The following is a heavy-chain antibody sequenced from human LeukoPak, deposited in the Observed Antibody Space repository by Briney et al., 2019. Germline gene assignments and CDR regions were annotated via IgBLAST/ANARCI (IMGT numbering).Heavy chain of an antibody. CDR2: IYYSGST. Sequence: SETLSLTYTVSGGSISSYYWSWIRQPPGKGLEWIGYIYYSGSTNYNPSLKSRVTISVDTSKNQFSLKLSSVTAADTAVYYCARVSYGSGSYYWGQGTLVTVSS. V-gene: IGHV4-59*01. CDR3: ARVSYGSGSYY. CDR1: GGSISSYY. D-gene: IGHD3-10*01. J-gene: IGHJ4*02.